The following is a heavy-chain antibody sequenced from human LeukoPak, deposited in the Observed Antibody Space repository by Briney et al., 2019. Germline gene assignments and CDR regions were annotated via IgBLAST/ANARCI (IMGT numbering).Heavy chain of an antibody. CDR1: GYTFTSYD. J-gene: IGHJ6*03. Sequence: ASVKVSCKASGYTFTSYDINWVRQATGQGLEWMGWMNPNSGNTGYAQKFQGRVTMTRNTSIRTAYMELSSLRSEDTAVYYCARGPGTPDNGYYYYYMDVWGKGTTVTVSS. V-gene: IGHV1-8*01. D-gene: IGHD2-8*01. CDR3: ARGPGTPDNGYYYYYMDV. CDR2: MNPNSGNT.